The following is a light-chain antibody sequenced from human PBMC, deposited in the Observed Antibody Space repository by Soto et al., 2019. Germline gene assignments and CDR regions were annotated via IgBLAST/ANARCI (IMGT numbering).Light chain of an antibody. V-gene: IGKV3-11*01. J-gene: IGKJ4*01. CDR1: QSISDY. Sequence: EIVLTQSPATLSLSPGERATLSCRAGQSISDYLAWYQQRPGQAPRLLIFDASNRATGVPDRFSGGGSGTDFTLIISRLEPEDFEVYYCQQRVNWPPTFCGGTKVEI. CDR3: QQRVNWPPT. CDR2: DAS.